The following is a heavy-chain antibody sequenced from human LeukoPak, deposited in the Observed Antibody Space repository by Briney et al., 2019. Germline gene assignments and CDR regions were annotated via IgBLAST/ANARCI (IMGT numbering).Heavy chain of an antibody. CDR1: GGSISSSSYY. J-gene: IGHJ6*02. CDR2: IYYSGST. CDR3: ARSYSSSGYYYYGMDL. V-gene: IGHV4-39*01. Sequence: SETLSLTCTVSGGSISSSSYYWGWVRQPPGKGLEWIGSIYYSGSTYYNPSLKSRVTISVDTSKNQFSLKLSSVTAADTAVYYCARSYSSSGYYYYGMDLWGQGTTVTVSS. D-gene: IGHD6-6*01.